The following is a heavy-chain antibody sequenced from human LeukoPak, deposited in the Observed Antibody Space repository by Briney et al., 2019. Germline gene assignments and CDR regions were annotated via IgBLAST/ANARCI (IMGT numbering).Heavy chain of an antibody. Sequence: ASVKVFCKASGYTFTSYGISWVRQAPGQGLEWMGWISAYNGNTNYAQKLQGRVTMTTDTSTSTAYMELRSLRSDDTAVYYCASGRFGELSFDYWGQGTLVTVSS. D-gene: IGHD3-10*01. J-gene: IGHJ4*02. V-gene: IGHV1-18*01. CDR1: GYTFTSYG. CDR2: ISAYNGNT. CDR3: ASGRFGELSFDY.